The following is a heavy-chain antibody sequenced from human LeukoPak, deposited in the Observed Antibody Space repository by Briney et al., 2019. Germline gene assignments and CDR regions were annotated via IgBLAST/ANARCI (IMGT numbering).Heavy chain of an antibody. D-gene: IGHD2/OR15-2a*01. V-gene: IGHV4-59*11. CDR1: GYSITSHY. CDR2: IFAGGTT. J-gene: IGHJ3*02. CDR3: ARDFSAAFDI. Sequence: PSETLSLTCVVSGYSITSHYWSWIRQSPGKGLEWIGNIFAGGTTNYNPSLKSRVTISVDMSKNQFSLKLSSVTAADTAVYYCARDFSAAFDIWGQGTMVTVSS.